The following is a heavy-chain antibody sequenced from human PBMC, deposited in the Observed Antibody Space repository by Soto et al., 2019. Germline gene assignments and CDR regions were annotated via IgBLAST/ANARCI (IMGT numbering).Heavy chain of an antibody. CDR1: GFTFSDYY. Sequence: GGSLGLSCAASGFTFSDYYMSWIRQAPGKGLEWVSYISSSSSYTNYADSVKGRFTISRDNAKNSLYLQMNSLRAEDTAVYYCAENYYDFWSGYQPFFDYWGQGTLVTVSS. CDR3: AENYYDFWSGYQPFFDY. J-gene: IGHJ4*02. CDR2: ISSSSSYT. D-gene: IGHD3-3*01. V-gene: IGHV3-11*06.